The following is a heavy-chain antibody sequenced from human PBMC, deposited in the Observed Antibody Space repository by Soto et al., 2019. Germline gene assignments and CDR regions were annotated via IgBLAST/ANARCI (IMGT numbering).Heavy chain of an antibody. V-gene: IGHV1-46*01. CDR2: INPSGGST. D-gene: IGHD6-6*01. J-gene: IGHJ6*02. CDR3: ARDIAARRYYYGMDV. CDR1: GYTFTSYY. Sequence: ASVKVSCKASGYTFTSYYMHWVRQAPGQGLEWMGIINPSGGSTSYAQKFQGRVTMTRDTSTSTVYMELSSLRSEDTAVYYCARDIAARRYYYGMDVWGQGTTVTVSS.